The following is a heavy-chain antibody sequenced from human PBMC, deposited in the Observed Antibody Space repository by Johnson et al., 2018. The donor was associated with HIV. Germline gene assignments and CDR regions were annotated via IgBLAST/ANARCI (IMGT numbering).Heavy chain of an antibody. V-gene: IGHV3-20*04. D-gene: IGHD2-2*01. CDR3: AKADTMAGDAFDI. CDR2: INWNGGST. J-gene: IGHJ3*02. CDR1: GFTFSNYW. Sequence: MLLVESGGGVVQPGRSLRLSCAGSGFTFSNYWMTWVRLAPGKGLEWVSGINWNGGSTGYADSVKGRFTISRDNSKNTLYLQMNSLRVDDTAMYYCAKADTMAGDAFDIWGQGTMVTVSS.